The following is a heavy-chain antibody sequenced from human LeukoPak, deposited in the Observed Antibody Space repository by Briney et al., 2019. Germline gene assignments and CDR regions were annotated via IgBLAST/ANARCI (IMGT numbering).Heavy chain of an antibody. CDR2: IYKSGSNSENT. V-gene: IGHV4-4*07. D-gene: IGHD2-15*01. CDR3: ARASLSIGGYSSFDY. J-gene: IGHJ4*02. Sequence: PSETLSLTCTVSGGSIRRHYRSWIRQSAGKGLEWIGRIYKSGSNSENTNYNPSLESRVTVAADTSNNQFSLTLSSVTAADTAVYYCARASLSIGGYSSFDYWGQGILVTVSS. CDR1: GGSIRRHY.